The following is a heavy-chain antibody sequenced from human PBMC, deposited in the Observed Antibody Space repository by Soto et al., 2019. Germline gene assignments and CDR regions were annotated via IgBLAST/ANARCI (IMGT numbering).Heavy chain of an antibody. CDR2: IIPIFNTP. CDR3: SSRPRNGYNR. J-gene: IGHJ4*02. CDR1: GGSFSNSA. Sequence: QVQLVQSGAELKKPGSSVKVSCKSSGGSFSNSAVTWVRQAPGQGLEWMGGIIPIFNTPNYPQKFQGRVAFTADDSTATTYMELTSLAFEDTAVYYCSSRPRNGYNRWGQGTLVTVSS. V-gene: IGHV1-69*01. D-gene: IGHD5-18*01.